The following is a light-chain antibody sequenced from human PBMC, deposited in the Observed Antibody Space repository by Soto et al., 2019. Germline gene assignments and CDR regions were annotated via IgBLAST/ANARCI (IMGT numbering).Light chain of an antibody. CDR2: GAS. V-gene: IGKV3-15*01. Sequence: EIVMTQSPATLSVSPGERATLSCRASQSVSSNLAWYQQKPGQAPRLLIYGASTSATGIPARFSGSGSGTEFTLTISSLQSEDFAVYYCQQYKNWPPITFGQGTRLEIK. CDR3: QQYKNWPPIT. CDR1: QSVSSN. J-gene: IGKJ5*01.